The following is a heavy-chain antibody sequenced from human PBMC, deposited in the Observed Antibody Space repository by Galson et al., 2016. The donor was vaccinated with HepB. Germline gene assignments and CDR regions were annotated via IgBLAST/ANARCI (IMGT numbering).Heavy chain of an antibody. CDR1: GGSISHYY. D-gene: IGHD1-26*01. V-gene: IGHV4-59*04. J-gene: IGHJ5*02. CDR3: ARVAGGQWDNWFDP. Sequence: SETLSLTCSVSGGSISHYYWGWIRQPPGKGLEYVGIISHTGGTYHNPSLKSRVTMSADTNNNLFSLKLSSVTAADTAIYYCARVAGGQWDNWFDPWGQGTLVTVSS. CDR2: ISHTGGT.